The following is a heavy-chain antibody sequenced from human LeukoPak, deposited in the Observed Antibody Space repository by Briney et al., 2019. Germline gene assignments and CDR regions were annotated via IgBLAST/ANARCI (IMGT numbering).Heavy chain of an antibody. CDR3: ARDPDGDSLFDY. Sequence: ASVTVSCKASGYTFTSYGISWVRQAPGQGLEWMGWISAYNGNTNYAQKLQGRVTMTTDTSTSTAYMELRSLRSDDTAVYYCARDPDGDSLFDYWGQGTLVTVSS. V-gene: IGHV1-18*01. J-gene: IGHJ4*02. D-gene: IGHD2-21*02. CDR2: ISAYNGNT. CDR1: GYTFTSYG.